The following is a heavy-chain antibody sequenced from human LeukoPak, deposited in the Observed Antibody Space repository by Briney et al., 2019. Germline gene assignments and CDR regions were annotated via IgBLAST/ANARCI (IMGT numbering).Heavy chain of an antibody. J-gene: IGHJ4*02. CDR2: ICLSADT. CDR3: ARDGGSGRYVY. Sequence: PSETLSLTCSVSGGSISSWCWNWIRQPAGKGLEWVGRICLSADTNYKPSLKSRVIMSADMSNNEISLKLTSVTAADTAVYYCARDGGSGRYVYWGQGTLVTVSS. D-gene: IGHD1-26*01. V-gene: IGHV4-4*07. CDR1: GGSISSWC.